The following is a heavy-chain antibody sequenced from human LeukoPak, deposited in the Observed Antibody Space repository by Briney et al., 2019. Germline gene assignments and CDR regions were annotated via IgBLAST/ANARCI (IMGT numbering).Heavy chain of an antibody. Sequence: PGGSLRLSCAASGFTFSSYSMNWVRQAPGKGLEWVPSISSSSSYIYYADSVKGRFTISRDNAKNSLYLQMNSLRAEDTAVYYCARDPYSSSWFDAFDIWGQGTMVTVSS. D-gene: IGHD6-13*01. CDR2: ISSSSSYI. CDR3: ARDPYSSSWFDAFDI. CDR1: GFTFSSYS. J-gene: IGHJ3*02. V-gene: IGHV3-21*01.